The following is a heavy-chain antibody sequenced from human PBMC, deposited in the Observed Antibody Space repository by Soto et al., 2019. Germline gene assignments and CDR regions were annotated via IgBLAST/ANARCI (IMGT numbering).Heavy chain of an antibody. CDR3: ARAGGLLLDY. J-gene: IGHJ4*02. V-gene: IGHV3-30-3*01. CDR1: GFTFSSYA. D-gene: IGHD2-15*01. CDR2: ISYDGSNK. Sequence: QVQPVESGGGVVQPGRSLRLSCAASGFTFSSYAMHWVRQAPGKGLEWVAVISYDGSNKFYADSVKGRFIISRDISKNTLYLQMNSLRAEDTAVYYCARAGGLLLDYWGQGTLVTVSS.